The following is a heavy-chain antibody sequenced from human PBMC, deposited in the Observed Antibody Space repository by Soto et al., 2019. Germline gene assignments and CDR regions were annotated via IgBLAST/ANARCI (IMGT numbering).Heavy chain of an antibody. CDR2: IRGGGGRI. D-gene: IGHD2-2*01. CDR3: ANRPASLVCFDY. Sequence: EVQLLESGGCLVQPGGSLRLSCAASGFTFINYDMSWVRQAPGKGLEWVSTIRGGGGRIYYAYSVKGRFTISRDNSKNTLYMQRNSLRAEDTAVYYCANRPASLVCFDYWGQGTLVTVSS. J-gene: IGHJ4*02. V-gene: IGHV3-23*01. CDR1: GFTFINYD.